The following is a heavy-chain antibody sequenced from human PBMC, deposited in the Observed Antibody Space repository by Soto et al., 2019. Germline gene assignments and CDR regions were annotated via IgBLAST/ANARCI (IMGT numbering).Heavy chain of an antibody. Sequence: PSETLSLTCMVSGGSINSYWWSWIRQPAGKGLEWIGRVYSSGTTDYNPSLNSRATLSVETSKNQFSLKLSSVTAADTAVYYCARDIGSYAYGEGYWGQGIQVTVSP. D-gene: IGHD3-10*01. CDR3: ARDIGSYAYGEGY. CDR2: VYSSGTT. J-gene: IGHJ4*02. CDR1: GGSINSYW. V-gene: IGHV4-4*07.